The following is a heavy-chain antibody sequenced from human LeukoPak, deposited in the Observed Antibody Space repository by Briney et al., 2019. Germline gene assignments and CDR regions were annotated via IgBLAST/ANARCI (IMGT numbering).Heavy chain of an antibody. CDR2: IWYDGSNK. Sequence: GGSLRLSCAASGFTFSSYGMHWVRQAPGKGLEWVAVIWYDGSNKYYPDSVQGRFTISGDNSKNTLYLQVNSLRAEDTAVYYCARDRSMSGWYIDLWARGTLVTVSS. J-gene: IGHJ2*01. CDR3: ARDRSMSGWYIDL. V-gene: IGHV3-33*01. D-gene: IGHD2/OR15-2a*01. CDR1: GFTFSSYG.